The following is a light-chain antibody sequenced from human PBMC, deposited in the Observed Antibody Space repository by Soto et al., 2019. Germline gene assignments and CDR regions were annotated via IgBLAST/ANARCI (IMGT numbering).Light chain of an antibody. J-gene: IGLJ1*01. CDR2: DVS. Sequence: QSVLTQPASVSGSPGQSITISCTGTSSDVGGYNYVSWYQQHPGKAPKFMIYDVSNRPSGVSNRFSGSKSGNTAALTISGLQAEDDADYYCSSYPTSNTGQIVFGPGTKVTVL. V-gene: IGLV2-14*01. CDR1: SSDVGGYNY. CDR3: SSYPTSNTGQIV.